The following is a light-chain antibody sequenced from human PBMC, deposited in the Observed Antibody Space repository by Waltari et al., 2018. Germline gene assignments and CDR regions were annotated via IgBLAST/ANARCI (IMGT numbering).Light chain of an antibody. Sequence: QSVLTQPPSASGTPGQRVTISCSGSSSNIGSNYVYWYQQLPGPAPKRLIYRNNQRPSGVPDRFSGSKSGTSASLAISVLRSEDEADYYCAAWDDSLSGVVFGGGTKLTVL. CDR1: SSNIGSNY. J-gene: IGLJ2*01. CDR2: RNN. CDR3: AAWDDSLSGVV. V-gene: IGLV1-47*01.